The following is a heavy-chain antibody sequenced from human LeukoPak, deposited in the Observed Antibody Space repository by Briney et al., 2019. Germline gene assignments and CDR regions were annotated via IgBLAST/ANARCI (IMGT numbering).Heavy chain of an antibody. D-gene: IGHD3-9*01. J-gene: IGHJ4*02. V-gene: IGHV3-21*01. CDR2: ISSSSSYI. CDR3: ARDLQPYYDTLTGYPEFDY. Sequence: GGSLRLSCAASGFTFSSYSMNWVRQAPGKGLECVSSISSSSSYIYYADSVKGRFTISRDNAKNSLYLQMNSLRAEDTAVYYCARDLQPYYDTLTGYPEFDYWGQGILVTVSS. CDR1: GFTFSSYS.